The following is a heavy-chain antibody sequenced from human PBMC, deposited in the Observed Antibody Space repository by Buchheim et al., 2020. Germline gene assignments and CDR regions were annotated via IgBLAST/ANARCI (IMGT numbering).Heavy chain of an antibody. J-gene: IGHJ4*02. D-gene: IGHD1-26*01. CDR1: GGSITSSHYY. CDR3: VSGNYYDYFDS. CDR2: IYYSGST. V-gene: IGHV4-39*01. Sequence: QLQLQVSGPGLVKPSETLSLTCTVSGGSITSSHYYWGWIRQPPGKGLEWSGTIYYSGSTYYNPSLKSRVTISVDTSKNQFSLKLSSVTAADTAVYYCVSGNYYDYFDSWGQGTL.